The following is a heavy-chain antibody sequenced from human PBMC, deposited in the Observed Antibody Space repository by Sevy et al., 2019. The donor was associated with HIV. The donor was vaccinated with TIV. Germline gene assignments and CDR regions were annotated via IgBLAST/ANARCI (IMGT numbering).Heavy chain of an antibody. CDR1: GYTFTGYY. CDR3: ACYAIDVFYI. V-gene: IGHV1-2*06. CDR2: INPYSGGT. J-gene: IGHJ3*02. Sequence: ASVKVSCQASGYTFTGYYIHWVRQAPGQGLEWMGRINPYSGGTNYAQKFQGRVTMNRDTSISTAYMDLSRLRSDDTAVYYCACYAIDVFYIWGQGTMVTVSS. D-gene: IGHD3-16*01.